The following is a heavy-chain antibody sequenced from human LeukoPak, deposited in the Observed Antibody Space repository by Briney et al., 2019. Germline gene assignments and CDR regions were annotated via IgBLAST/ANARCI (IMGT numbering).Heavy chain of an antibody. Sequence: GGSLRLSCTASGFTFSDYYMSWIRQAPGKGLEWVSYISSSGHIIYYADSVKGRFTISRDNAKNSLYLQMSSLRAEDTAVYYCARDLKYDSSGLFDYWGQGTLVTVSS. J-gene: IGHJ4*02. CDR2: ISSSGHII. V-gene: IGHV3-11*04. D-gene: IGHD3-22*01. CDR1: GFTFSDYY. CDR3: ARDLKYDSSGLFDY.